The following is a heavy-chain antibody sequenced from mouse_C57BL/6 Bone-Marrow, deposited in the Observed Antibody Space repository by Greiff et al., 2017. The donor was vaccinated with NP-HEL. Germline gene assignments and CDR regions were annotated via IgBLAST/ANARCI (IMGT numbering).Heavy chain of an antibody. CDR2: IYPRDGST. V-gene: IGHV1-78*01. CDR1: VYTFTDPT. J-gene: IGHJ2*01. CDR3: ARTDWDGDY. D-gene: IGHD4-1*01. Sequence: ISFQFSVYTFTDPTIHWMKQRPEQGLEWIGYIYPRDGSTKYNEKFKGKATLTADKSSSTAYMQLNSLTSEDSAVYFCARTDWDGDYWGQGTTLTVSS.